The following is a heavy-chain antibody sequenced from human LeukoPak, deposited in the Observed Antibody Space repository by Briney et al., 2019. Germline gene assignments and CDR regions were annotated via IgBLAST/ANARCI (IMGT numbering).Heavy chain of an antibody. V-gene: IGHV3-74*01. D-gene: IGHD2-2*01. CDR3: AIGYCSITNCYALDY. J-gene: IGHJ4*02. CDR1: GFSFSTYW. Sequence: GGSLRLSCAASGFSFSTYWMDWVRQVPGKGLVWVSRINSDGSITNYADSVKGRFTISRDNSKNTLYLQMNSLRGEDTAVYYCAIGYCSITNCYALDYWGQGTLVTVSS. CDR2: INSDGSIT.